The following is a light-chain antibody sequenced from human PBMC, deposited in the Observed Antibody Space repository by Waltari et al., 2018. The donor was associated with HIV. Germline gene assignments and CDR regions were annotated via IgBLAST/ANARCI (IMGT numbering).Light chain of an antibody. CDR2: ANN. CDR1: TSTIATSY. Sequence: NFILTQPHSVSESPGKTVTTSCTRSTSTIATSYVQWYQQRPGSSPTTVIYANNQRPSGVPDRFAGSIDSSSNSASLTISGLRTEDEADYYCQSHDNKIFYVFGGGTYVTVL. CDR3: QSHDNKIFYV. V-gene: IGLV6-57*01. J-gene: IGLJ1*01.